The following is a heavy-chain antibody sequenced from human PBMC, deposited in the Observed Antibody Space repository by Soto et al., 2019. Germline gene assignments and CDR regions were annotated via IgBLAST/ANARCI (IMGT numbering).Heavy chain of an antibody. J-gene: IGHJ4*02. Sequence: GSSVKVTCKASGYTFTSYGISQVRQAPGQGLEWMEWISAYNGNTNYAQKHQGRVTITTDTSTSTAYMELRSLRSDDTAVYYCARHSRYSSGWDDFDYWGQGTLVTVSS. CDR1: GYTFTSYG. CDR3: ARHSRYSSGWDDFDY. CDR2: ISAYNGNT. D-gene: IGHD6-19*01. V-gene: IGHV1-18*01.